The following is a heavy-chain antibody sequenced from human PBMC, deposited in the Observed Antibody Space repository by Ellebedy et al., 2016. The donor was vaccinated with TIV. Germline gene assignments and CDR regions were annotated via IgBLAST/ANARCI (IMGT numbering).Heavy chain of an antibody. D-gene: IGHD2-2*01. CDR2: ISDSGDTT. J-gene: IGHJ3*02. Sequence: GESLKISCAASGLRFSSYAMNWVRQAPGKGLEWVSGISDSGDTTYYPDSVKGRFTISRDNSKNTLYLQMNSLRVEDTAVYYCAKQKSTSAGSSDIWGQGAMVTVSS. CDR3: AKQKSTSAGSSDI. CDR1: GLRFSSYA. V-gene: IGHV3-23*01.